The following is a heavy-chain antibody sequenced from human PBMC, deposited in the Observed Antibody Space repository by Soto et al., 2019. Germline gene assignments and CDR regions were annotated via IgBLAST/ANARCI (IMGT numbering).Heavy chain of an antibody. CDR1: GFTLSNYW. CDR2: IKQDGSVK. D-gene: IGHD3-10*01. CDR3: ARDYYGSGSHDS. Sequence: LRLSCAASGFTLSNYWISWVRQAPGKGLEWVANIKQDGSVKYYVDSVKGRFTISRDNAKSSLYLQMNSLRAEDTALYYCARDYYGSGSHDSWGQGTLVTVSS. J-gene: IGHJ5*01. V-gene: IGHV3-7*03.